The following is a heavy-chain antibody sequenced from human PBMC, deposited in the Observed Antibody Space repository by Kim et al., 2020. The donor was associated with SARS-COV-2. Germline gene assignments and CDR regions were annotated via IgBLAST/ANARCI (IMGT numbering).Heavy chain of an antibody. J-gene: IGHJ5*02. Sequence: GSTNYSPSLKSRVTISVDTSKNQFSLKLSSVTAADTAVYYCARLKGWFDPWGQGTLVTVSS. CDR3: ARLKGWFDP. V-gene: IGHV4-59*08. CDR2: GST.